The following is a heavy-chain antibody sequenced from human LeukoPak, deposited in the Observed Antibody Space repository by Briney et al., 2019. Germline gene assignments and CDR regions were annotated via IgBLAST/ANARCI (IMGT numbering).Heavy chain of an antibody. CDR1: GFPFSSYW. V-gene: IGHV3-7*04. D-gene: IGHD5-24*01. CDR2: IRHDGSET. J-gene: IGHJ4*02. Sequence: PGGSLRLSCAASGFPFSSYWMSWVRQAPGKGLEWVANIRHDGSETYYVDSLRGRFTISRDNAKNLVYLQMNSLRAEDTAIYYCTRVGYIDEGIDYWGQGTLVTVSS. CDR3: TRVGYIDEGIDY.